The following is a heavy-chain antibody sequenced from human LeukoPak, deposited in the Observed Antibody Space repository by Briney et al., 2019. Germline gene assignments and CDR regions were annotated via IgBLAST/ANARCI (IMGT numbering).Heavy chain of an antibody. CDR1: GGSINSNSYF. CDR3: ARSRIAAAGTEYFHH. V-gene: IGHV4-39*02. J-gene: IGHJ1*01. CDR2: IYNTGTT. Sequence: PSETLSLTCTVSGGSINSNSYFWVWIPQTPGKALEWIGNIYNTGTTSYNPSLKTRITISVDTSKVHFSLSLRSVTGADTAVYFCARSRIAAAGTEYFHHWGGGTLVSVSS. D-gene: IGHD6-13*01.